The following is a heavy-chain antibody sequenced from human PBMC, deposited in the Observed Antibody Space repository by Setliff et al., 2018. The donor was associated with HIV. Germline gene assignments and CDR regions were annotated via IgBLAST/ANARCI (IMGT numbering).Heavy chain of an antibody. CDR3: ARATFYCRGGRCYSSFFDS. CDR2: FDPQDGKT. D-gene: IGHD2-15*01. V-gene: IGHV1-24*01. CDR1: GYTLSELS. J-gene: IGHJ4*02. Sequence: GASVKVSCKIYGYTLSELSMHWVRQAPGKGLEWMGYFDPQDGKTIYAQKFQGRVTMTEDTSTYIAYMELSGLRSEDTAVYYCARATFYCRGGRCYSSFFDSWGQGTLVTVSS.